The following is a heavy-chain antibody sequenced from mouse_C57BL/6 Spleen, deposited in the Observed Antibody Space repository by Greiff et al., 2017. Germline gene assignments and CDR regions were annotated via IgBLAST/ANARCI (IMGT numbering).Heavy chain of an antibody. CDR3: AREEGYYGSSSSY. CDR1: GYTFTDYY. J-gene: IGHJ2*01. D-gene: IGHD1-1*01. V-gene: IGHV1-26*01. CDR2: INPNNGGT. Sequence: EVQLQQSGPELVKPGASVKISCKASGYTFTDYYMNWVKQSHGKSLEWIGDINPNNGGTSYNQKFKGKATLTVDKSSSTAYMELRSLTSEDSAVYYCAREEGYYGSSSSYWGQGTTLTVSS.